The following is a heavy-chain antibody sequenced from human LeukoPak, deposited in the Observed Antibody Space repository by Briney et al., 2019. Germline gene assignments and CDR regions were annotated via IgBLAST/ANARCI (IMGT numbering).Heavy chain of an antibody. Sequence: SETLSLTCTVSAGSISSGNYYWCWIRQPPGKGVDWIGSIHYGGTTYYNPSLKSRVTISVDTSKNHFSLKLSPVPAADTAVYSCARGPTYQPIDSWGQGTLVTVSS. CDR1: AGSISSGNYY. V-gene: IGHV4-39*02. CDR2: IHYGGTT. CDR3: ARGPTYQPIDS. J-gene: IGHJ4*02. D-gene: IGHD2-2*01.